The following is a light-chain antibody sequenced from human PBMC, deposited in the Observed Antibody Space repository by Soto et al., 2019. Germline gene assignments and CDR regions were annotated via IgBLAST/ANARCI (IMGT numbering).Light chain of an antibody. CDR1: QSLTTNY. CDR2: GAS. Sequence: EIVLTQSPETLSLSPGDRATLSCRASQSLTTNYLAWYQHKPGQAPRLLIYGASSRATGIPDRFSGSGSGTDFTLTISRLEPEDFALYYCHQYGVSAMVTFGPGTKVEIK. J-gene: IGKJ3*01. CDR3: HQYGVSAMVT. V-gene: IGKV3-20*01.